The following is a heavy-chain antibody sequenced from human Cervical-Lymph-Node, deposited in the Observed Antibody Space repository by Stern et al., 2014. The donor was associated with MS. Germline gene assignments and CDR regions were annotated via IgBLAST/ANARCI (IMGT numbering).Heavy chain of an antibody. CDR1: GGSITNRDY. Sequence: QVQLQESGPGLVKPSETLSLTCTVSGGSITNRDYWGWIRQSPGKGLEWIGSVYYSGITYYVPSLKRRATISKAASRNPFFLRLTSVTATDTAVYFCARGVTAVTNYVPNWCFDLWGRGTLVTVSS. J-gene: IGHJ2*01. D-gene: IGHD4-11*01. CDR2: VYYSGIT. V-gene: IGHV4-39*02. CDR3: ARGVTAVTNYVPNWCFDL.